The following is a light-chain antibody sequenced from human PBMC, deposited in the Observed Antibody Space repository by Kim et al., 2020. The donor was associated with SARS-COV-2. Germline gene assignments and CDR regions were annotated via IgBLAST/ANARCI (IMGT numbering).Light chain of an antibody. J-gene: IGKJ2*01. CDR2: GAS. Sequence: EIVLTQSPGTLSLSPGERATLSCRASQSVSSSNLAWYQQKPGQAPRLLIYGASSRATGIPDRFSGSGSGTDFTLTINRLEPEDFAVYYCQQYGNSPRTFGQGTKLEI. CDR3: QQYGNSPRT. V-gene: IGKV3-20*01. CDR1: QSVSSSN.